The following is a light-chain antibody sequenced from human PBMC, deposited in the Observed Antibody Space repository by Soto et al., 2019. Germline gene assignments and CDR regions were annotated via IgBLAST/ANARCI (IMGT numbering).Light chain of an antibody. CDR1: QTVESNF. Sequence: THSPCTLSLSPGKVSTFSCKASQTVESNFLAWYQQKPGQAPRLLIYAASSRATGIPDRFSGSGSGTDFTLTICRLDPEDFVVYYCRQYSSYPLTFGGGTKVDIK. CDR3: RQYSSYPLT. CDR2: AAS. J-gene: IGKJ4*01. V-gene: IGKV3-20*01.